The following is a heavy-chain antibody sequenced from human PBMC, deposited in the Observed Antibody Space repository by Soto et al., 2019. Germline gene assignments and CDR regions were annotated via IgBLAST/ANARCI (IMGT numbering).Heavy chain of an antibody. J-gene: IGHJ4*02. CDR3: ARDGLGDATMALVY. V-gene: IGHV4-4*02. CDR1: GGSISRSNW. D-gene: IGHD5-18*01. Sequence: SETLSLTCAVSGGSISRSNWWSWVRQPPGKGLEWIGEIHHSGSTSYNPSLKRRVTISIDKSKNQFSLKLSSVTAADTAVYYCARDGLGDATMALVYWGQGTLVTVSS. CDR2: IHHSGST.